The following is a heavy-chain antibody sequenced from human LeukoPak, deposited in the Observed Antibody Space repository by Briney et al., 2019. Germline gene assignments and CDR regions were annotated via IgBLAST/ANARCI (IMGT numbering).Heavy chain of an antibody. CDR2: IYYSGST. CDR3: ARVPIEELRYYYYYYYMDV. V-gene: IGHV4-61*01. D-gene: IGHD1-7*01. J-gene: IGHJ6*03. Sequence: SETLSLTCTVSGGSISSSSYYWSWIRQPPGKGLEWIGYIYYSGSTNYNPFLKSRVTISVDTSKNQFSLKLSSVTAADTAVYYCARVPIEELRYYYYYYYMDVWGKGTTVTVSS. CDR1: GGSISSSSYY.